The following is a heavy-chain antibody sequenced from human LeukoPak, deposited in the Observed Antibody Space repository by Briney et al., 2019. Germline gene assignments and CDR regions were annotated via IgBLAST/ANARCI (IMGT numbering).Heavy chain of an antibody. CDR3: TRHQTNFYGSGAPFDP. CDR2: LYHSGNS. D-gene: IGHD3-10*01. Sequence: SETLSLTCSVSGGSITTTYYWSWIRQPPEGGLGWIASLYHSGNSNYNPSLKSRVTMSVDTSKNQFSLQLTSMTAADTAIYYCTRHQTNFYGSGAPFDPWGQGTLVTVSS. J-gene: IGHJ5*02. CDR1: GGSITTTYY. V-gene: IGHV4-39*01.